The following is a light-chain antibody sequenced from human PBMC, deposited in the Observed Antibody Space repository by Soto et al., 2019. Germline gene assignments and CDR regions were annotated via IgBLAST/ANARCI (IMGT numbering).Light chain of an antibody. J-gene: IGKJ5*01. CDR2: AAS. V-gene: IGKV1-5*01. Sequence: DIQMTQSPSTLSASVGDRVTITCRASQSISSWLAWYQQKPGKAPKLLIYAASNLQSGVPLRFSGSGSGTEFTLTISSLQPEDFATYYCQKNYSSPSITFGQGTRL. CDR1: QSISSW. CDR3: QKNYSSPSIT.